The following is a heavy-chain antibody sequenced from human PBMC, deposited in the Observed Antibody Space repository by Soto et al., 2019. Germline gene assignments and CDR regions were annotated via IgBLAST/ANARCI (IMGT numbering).Heavy chain of an antibody. Sequence: SETLSLTCGVSGYSVSSGYYWGWIRQPPGKGPEWLGSVYHSGTTYYNPSLKSRVTISLDTSKNQFSLKLTSVTAADTAVYYCTRSLYASSWYAGHWGQGTLVTVSS. D-gene: IGHD6-13*01. CDR3: TRSLYASSWYAGH. V-gene: IGHV4-38-2*01. CDR1: GYSVSSGYY. CDR2: VYHSGTT. J-gene: IGHJ4*02.